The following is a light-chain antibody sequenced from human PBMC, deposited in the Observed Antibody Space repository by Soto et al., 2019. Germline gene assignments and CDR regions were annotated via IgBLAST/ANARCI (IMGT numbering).Light chain of an antibody. CDR2: SAY. V-gene: IGKV1-39*01. J-gene: IGKJ1*01. CDR1: QRIGTF. CDR3: QLSYNAWT. Sequence: DIQVTQSPSSVSASVGDSATIXXRTSQRIGTFLNCYQQRQGRAPKIRISSAYTLQIGVPSRFNAGGSGTDFTLTITSLQPEDSATYYCQLSYNAWTFGQGTKVDIK.